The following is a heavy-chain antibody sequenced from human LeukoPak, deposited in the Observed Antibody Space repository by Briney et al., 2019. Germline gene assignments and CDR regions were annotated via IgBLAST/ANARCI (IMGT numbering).Heavy chain of an antibody. Sequence: ASVKVSCKASGYTFTSYGISWVRQAPGRGLEWMGWISAYNGNTNYAQKLQGRVTMTTDTSTSTAYMELRSLRSDDTAVYYCARGRGFCTNGVCADYYYGMDVWGQGTTVTVSS. V-gene: IGHV1-18*01. CDR1: GYTFTSYG. D-gene: IGHD2-8*01. CDR3: ARGRGFCTNGVCADYYYGMDV. J-gene: IGHJ6*02. CDR2: ISAYNGNT.